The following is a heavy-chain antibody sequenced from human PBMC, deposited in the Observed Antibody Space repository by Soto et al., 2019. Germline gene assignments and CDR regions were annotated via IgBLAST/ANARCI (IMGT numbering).Heavy chain of an antibody. CDR3: ESSMGRGGNDY. CDR1: GFTFSDYW. J-gene: IGHJ4*02. D-gene: IGHD3-10*01. CDR2: IKTDGSEK. Sequence: EVQLVESGGGLVQPGGSLRLSCAASGFTFSDYWMSWVRQAPGKGLECVANIKTDGSEKYYVDPVKGRFTIYRDNAKNSLYLQMNSLRAEDTAVYYCESSMGRGGNDYWGQGTLVAVSS. V-gene: IGHV3-7*05.